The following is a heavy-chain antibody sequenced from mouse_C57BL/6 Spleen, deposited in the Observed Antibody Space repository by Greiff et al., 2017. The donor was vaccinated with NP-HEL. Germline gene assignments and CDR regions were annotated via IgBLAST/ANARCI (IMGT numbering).Heavy chain of an antibody. D-gene: IGHD1-1*01. CDR3: TRKGSSPYFDY. J-gene: IGHJ2*01. CDR2: ISSGGDYI. CDR1: GFTFSSYA. Sequence: EVQRVESGEGLVKPGGSLKLSCAASGFTFSSYAMSWVRQTPEKRLEWVAYISSGGDYIYYADTVKGRFTISRDNARNTLYLQMSSLKSEDTAMYYCTRKGSSPYFDYWGQGTTLTVSS. V-gene: IGHV5-9-1*02.